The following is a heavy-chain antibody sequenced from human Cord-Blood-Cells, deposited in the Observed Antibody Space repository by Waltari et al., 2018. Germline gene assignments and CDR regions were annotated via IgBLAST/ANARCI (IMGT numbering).Heavy chain of an antibody. D-gene: IGHD3-22*01. J-gene: IGHJ4*02. V-gene: IGHV2-5*02. CDR1: GFSLSTSGVG. CDR2: IYWDDDK. Sequence: QITLKESGPTLVKPTQTLTLTCTFSGFSLSTSGVGVGWIRQPPGKALEWLALIYWDDDKRYSPSLKSRLTITKDTSKNQVVLTMTNMDPVDTATYYCAHTENEDYYYDSSGYYFDYWGQGTLVTVSS. CDR3: AHTENEDYYYDSSGYYFDY.